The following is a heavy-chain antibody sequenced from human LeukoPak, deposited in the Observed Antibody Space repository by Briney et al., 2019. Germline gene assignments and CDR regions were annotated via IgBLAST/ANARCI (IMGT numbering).Heavy chain of an antibody. CDR2: INPNSGGT. CDR3: ARDSRYYYDSSGYEQNYYYMDV. CDR1: GYTFTGYY. J-gene: IGHJ6*03. Sequence: ASVKVSCKASGYTFTGYYMHWVRQAPGQGLEWMGWINPNSGGTNYAQKFQGRVTITADKSTSTAYMELSSLRSEDTAVYYCARDSRYYYDSSGYEQNYYYMDVWGKGTTVTVSS. V-gene: IGHV1-2*02. D-gene: IGHD3-22*01.